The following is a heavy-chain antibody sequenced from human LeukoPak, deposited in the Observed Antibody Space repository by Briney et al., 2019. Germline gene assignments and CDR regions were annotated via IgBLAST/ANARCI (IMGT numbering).Heavy chain of an antibody. Sequence: PSETLSLSCTVSGGSISSYYWSWIRQPPGKGLEGVGCINYSGSSNYSPSLKSRVTISVDTSKNQFPLTLSSVTAADTAVYYCARYQKGGGAFDIWGQGAMVTVSS. V-gene: IGHV4-59*01. CDR2: INYSGSS. CDR3: ARYQKGGGAFDI. J-gene: IGHJ3*02. D-gene: IGHD2-2*01. CDR1: GGSISSYY.